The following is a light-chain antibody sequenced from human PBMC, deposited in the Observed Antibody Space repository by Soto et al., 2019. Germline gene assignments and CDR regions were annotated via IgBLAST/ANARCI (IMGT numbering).Light chain of an antibody. CDR2: DVS. CDR1: SSDVGGYNY. V-gene: IGLV2-14*01. CDR3: SSYTSSSTLHWV. J-gene: IGLJ3*02. Sequence: QSVLTQPASVSGSPGQSITISCTGTSSDVGGYNYDSWYQQHPGKAPKLMIYDVSNRPSGVSNRFSGSKSGNTASLTISGLQASDEADYYCSSYTSSSTLHWVFGRGTKLTVL.